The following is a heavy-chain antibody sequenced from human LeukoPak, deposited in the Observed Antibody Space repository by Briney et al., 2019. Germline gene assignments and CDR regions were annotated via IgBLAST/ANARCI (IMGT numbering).Heavy chain of an antibody. J-gene: IGHJ4*02. CDR1: GFTFGDYA. CDR3: TRALMGARGGGIVVVVAATFLDY. Sequence: GGSLRLSCTTSGFTFGDYAMSWFRQAPGKGLEWVGFIRSKAYSGTTEYAASVKGRFTISRDDSKSIAYLQMNSLKTEDTAVYYCTRALMGARGGGIVVVVAATFLDYWGQGTLVTVSS. D-gene: IGHD2-15*01. CDR2: IRSKAYSGTT. V-gene: IGHV3-49*03.